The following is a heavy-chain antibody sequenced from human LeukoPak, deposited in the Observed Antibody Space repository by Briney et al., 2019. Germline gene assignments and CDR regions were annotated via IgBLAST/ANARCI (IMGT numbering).Heavy chain of an antibody. CDR1: DGPISTYY. J-gene: IGHJ6*03. D-gene: IGHD3-22*01. CDR3: ARVPPYDSSGYYPGNYNYYYMDD. V-gene: IGHV4-59*01. Sequence: SETLSLTCTVSDGPISTYYWSWIRQPPGKGLEWIGYIDYSGNTNYNPSLKSRVTISLDTSKNQFSLKLSSVTAADTAVYYCARVPPYDSSGYYPGNYNYYYMDDWGKGTTVTVSS. CDR2: IDYSGNT.